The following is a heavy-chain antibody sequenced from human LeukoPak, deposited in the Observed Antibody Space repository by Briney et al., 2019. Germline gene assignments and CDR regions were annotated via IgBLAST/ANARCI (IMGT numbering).Heavy chain of an antibody. D-gene: IGHD3-3*01. CDR2: IYHSGST. J-gene: IGHJ5*02. CDR1: GYSISSGYY. V-gene: IGHV4-38-2*01. Sequence: PSETLSLTCAVSGYSISSGYYWGWIRQPPGKGLEWIGSIYHSGSTYYNPSLKSRVTISADTSKNQFSLKLSSVTAADTAVYYCARHGNYDPNWFDPWGQGTLVTVSS. CDR3: ARHGNYDPNWFDP.